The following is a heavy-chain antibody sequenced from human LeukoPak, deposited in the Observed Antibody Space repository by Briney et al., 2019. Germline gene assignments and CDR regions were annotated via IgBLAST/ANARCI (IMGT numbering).Heavy chain of an antibody. Sequence: PGGSLRLSCAASGFTFSSYSMNWVRQAPGKGLEWVSSISSSSSYIYYAGSVKGRFTISRDNAKNSLYLQMNSLRAEDTAVYYCARDLSLSSSSTYYYYMDVWGKGTTVTVSS. D-gene: IGHD6-6*01. V-gene: IGHV3-21*01. CDR2: ISSSSSYI. CDR3: ARDLSLSSSSTYYYYMDV. J-gene: IGHJ6*03. CDR1: GFTFSSYS.